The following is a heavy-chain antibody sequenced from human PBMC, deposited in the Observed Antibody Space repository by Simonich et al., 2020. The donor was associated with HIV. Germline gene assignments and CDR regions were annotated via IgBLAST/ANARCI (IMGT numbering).Heavy chain of an antibody. V-gene: IGHV3-23*01. D-gene: IGHD6-13*01. J-gene: IGHJ1*01. CDR2: ISGSGGST. CDR3: AKGSIAAAGTGEYFQH. CDR1: GFTFSSYA. Sequence: EVQLLESGGGLVQPGGSLRLSCAASGFTFSSYAMSWVRQAPGKGLGWVSAISGSGGSTYYADSVKGRFTISRDNSKNTLYLQMNSLRAEDTAVYYCAKGSIAAAGTGEYFQHWGQGTLVTVSS.